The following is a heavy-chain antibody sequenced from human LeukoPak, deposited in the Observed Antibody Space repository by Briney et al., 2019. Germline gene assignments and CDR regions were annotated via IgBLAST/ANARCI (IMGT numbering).Heavy chain of an antibody. CDR1: GFTFNNYA. Sequence: PGGSLRLSCAASGFTFNNYAMSWVRQAPGKGLEWVSVINGAGGATYYEDFVKGRFAISRDNSKNTLYLQINSLRAEDTAVYYCAKDSGSYHNWFDPWGQGTLVTVSS. CDR3: AKDSGSYHNWFDP. D-gene: IGHD1-26*01. CDR2: INGAGGAT. V-gene: IGHV3-23*01. J-gene: IGHJ5*02.